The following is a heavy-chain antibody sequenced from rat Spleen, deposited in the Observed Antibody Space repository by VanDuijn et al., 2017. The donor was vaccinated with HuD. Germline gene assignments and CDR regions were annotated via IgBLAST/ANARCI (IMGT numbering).Heavy chain of an antibody. J-gene: IGHJ3*01. D-gene: IGHD1-5*01. CDR2: IWSGGST. Sequence: QVQLKESGPGLVQPSQTLSLTCTVSGFSLTSYGVTWVRQPPGKGLEWIGAIWSGGSTDYNSTLKSRLSISRDTTKIQVLLKMNSLQAEDTAMYFCVRVANIGTSHYFVYWGQGTLVTVSS. CDR1: GFSLTSYG. V-gene: IGHV2-16*01. CDR3: VRVANIGTSHYFVY.